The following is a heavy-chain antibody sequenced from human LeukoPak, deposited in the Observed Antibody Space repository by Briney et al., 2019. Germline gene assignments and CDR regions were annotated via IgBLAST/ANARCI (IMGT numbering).Heavy chain of an antibody. V-gene: IGHV3-30*18. J-gene: IGHJ4*02. D-gene: IGHD3-22*01. CDR3: AKDYYDSSGYYFPLGN. CDR2: ISYDGSNK. CDR1: GFTFGSYG. Sequence: GRSLRLSCAASGFTFGSYGMHWVRQAPGKGLEWVAVISYDGSNKYYADSVKGRFTISRDNSKNTLYLQMNSLRAEDTAVYYCAKDYYDSSGYYFPLGNWGQGTLVTVSS.